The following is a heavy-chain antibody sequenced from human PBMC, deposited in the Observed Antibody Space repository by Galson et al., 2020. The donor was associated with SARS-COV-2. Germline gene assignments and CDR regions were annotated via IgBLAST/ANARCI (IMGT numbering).Heavy chain of an antibody. Sequence: PGGSLRLSCADSGFTFTNYYMTWIRQAPGKGLEWVSYISSTGSTIYYADSVKGRFTISRDNAQSSLYLQMTNLRAEDTAIYYCVTLRYGYGSLDYWGQGTLVTVSS. CDR3: VTLRYGYGSLDY. CDR2: ISSTGSTI. J-gene: IGHJ4*02. CDR1: GFTFTNYY. D-gene: IGHD3-9*01. V-gene: IGHV3-11*01.